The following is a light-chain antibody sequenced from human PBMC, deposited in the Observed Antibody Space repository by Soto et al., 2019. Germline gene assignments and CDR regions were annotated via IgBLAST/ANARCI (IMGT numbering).Light chain of an antibody. V-gene: IGKV1-5*03. Sequence: DIQMTQSPSTLSASVGDRVTITCRASQTITDWLAWYQQKPGKAPRLLNYKASTLESGVPSRFSGSGSGTEFTLTISSLQPDDFATYYCQHYDTYTWTFGQGTKVEIK. CDR1: QTITDW. J-gene: IGKJ1*01. CDR2: KAS. CDR3: QHYDTYTWT.